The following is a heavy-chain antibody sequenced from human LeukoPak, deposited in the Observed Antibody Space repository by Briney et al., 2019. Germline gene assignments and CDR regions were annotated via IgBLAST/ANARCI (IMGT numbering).Heavy chain of an antibody. CDR3: ARVNVDSAMGIYYYYGMDV. V-gene: IGHV7-4-1*02. CDR1: GYIFTTYA. D-gene: IGHD5-18*01. J-gene: IGHJ6*02. CDR2: INTNTGNP. Sequence: ASVKVSCKASGYIFTTYAVNWVRQAPGQGLEWVGWINTNTGNPTYGQGFTGRFVFSLDTSVSTAYLQISSLETEDTAVYYCARVNVDSAMGIYYYYGMDVWGQGTTVTVSS.